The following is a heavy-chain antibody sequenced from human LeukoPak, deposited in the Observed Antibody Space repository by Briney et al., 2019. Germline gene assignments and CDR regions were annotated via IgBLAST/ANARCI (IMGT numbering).Heavy chain of an antibody. Sequence: SETLSLTCTVSGGSISSYYWSWIRHPPRKGLERIGYIYYSGSTNYNPSLKSRVTISVYTSKNQVSLKLSSVTAADTAVYYGARLVIPTDYSRALSSYYFDYWGQGTLVTVSS. CDR2: IYYSGST. V-gene: IGHV4-59*01. J-gene: IGHJ4*02. CDR3: ARLVIPTDYSRALSSYYFDY. D-gene: IGHD3-9*01. CDR1: GGSISSYY.